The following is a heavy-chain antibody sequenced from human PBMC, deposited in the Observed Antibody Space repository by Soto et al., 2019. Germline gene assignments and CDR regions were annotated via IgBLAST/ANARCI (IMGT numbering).Heavy chain of an antibody. Sequence: EMQLVESGGGLVQPGMSLRLSCAASGFTFDDYAMYWVRQVPGKGLEWVSGISWNSGRIGYADSVKGRFTISRDNAKNSLYLPMNSLRPEETALYYCTKASLWGGDGYNSYYYNAMDVWGQGTTVTVSS. V-gene: IGHV3-9*01. D-gene: IGHD3-16*01. CDR2: ISWNSGRI. CDR1: GFTFDDYA. J-gene: IGHJ6*02. CDR3: TKASLWGGDGYNSYYYNAMDV.